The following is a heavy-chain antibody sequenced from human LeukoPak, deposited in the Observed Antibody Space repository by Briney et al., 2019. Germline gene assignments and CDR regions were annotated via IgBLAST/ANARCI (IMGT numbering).Heavy chain of an antibody. Sequence: SETLSLTCAVYGGSFSGYSWSWIRQPPGKGLEWIGEIDHSGRSNYSPSLKSRVTISADTSKSQFSLRLGSVTAADTAMYYCAKSHINTNYYYMDVWGKGTTVTV. CDR1: GGSFSGYS. D-gene: IGHD1-1*01. CDR3: AKSHINTNYYYMDV. V-gene: IGHV4-34*01. J-gene: IGHJ6*03. CDR2: IDHSGRS.